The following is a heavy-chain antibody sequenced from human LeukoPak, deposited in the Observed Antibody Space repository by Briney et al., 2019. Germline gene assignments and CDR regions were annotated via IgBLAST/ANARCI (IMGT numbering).Heavy chain of an antibody. J-gene: IGHJ6*02. CDR2: IYYSGST. CDR3: ASATKGYCSSTSCYLNGRDYYYGMDV. D-gene: IGHD2-2*01. V-gene: IGHV4-59*01. CDR1: GGSISSYY. Sequence: SETLSLTCTVSGGSISSYYWSWIRQPPGKGLEWIGYIYYSGSTNYNPSLKSRVTISVDTSKNQFSLKLSSVTAADTAVYYCASATKGYCSSTSCYLNGRDYYYGMDVWGQGTTVTVSS.